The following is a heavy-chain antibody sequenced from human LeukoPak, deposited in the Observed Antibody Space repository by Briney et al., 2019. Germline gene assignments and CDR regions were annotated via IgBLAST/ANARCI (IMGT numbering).Heavy chain of an antibody. D-gene: IGHD1-26*01. J-gene: IGHJ4*02. CDR3: ARDALYSYSPPGDY. Sequence: ASVKVSCKASGYTFTSYYMHWVRQAPGQGLEWMGIINGNGGSTRYAQKFQGRATMTVDMSTSTVYMELNSLRSVDTAVYYCARDALYSYSPPGDYWGQGTPVTVSS. CDR1: GYTFTSYY. V-gene: IGHV1-46*01. CDR2: INGNGGST.